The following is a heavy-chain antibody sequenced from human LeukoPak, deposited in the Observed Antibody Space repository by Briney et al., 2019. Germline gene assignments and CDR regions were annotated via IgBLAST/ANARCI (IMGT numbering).Heavy chain of an antibody. CDR1: GYNFTTFG. D-gene: IGHD3-16*02. CDR3: SRESTFGAVVDFNY. Sequence: ASAKVSCKTSGYNFTTFGIAWVRQAPGQGLEWMGCINANNGETHYAQKFHDRVTMTTDSSINTAYMELSGLKSDDSAMYYCSRESTFGAVVDFNYWSQGTLVTVSS. CDR2: INANNGET. V-gene: IGHV1-18*01. J-gene: IGHJ4*02.